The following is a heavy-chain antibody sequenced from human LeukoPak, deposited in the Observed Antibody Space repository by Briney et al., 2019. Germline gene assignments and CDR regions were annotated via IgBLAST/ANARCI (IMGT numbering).Heavy chain of an antibody. CDR1: GGPISSYY. D-gene: IGHD3-10*01. CDR2: IYYSGST. J-gene: IGHJ3*02. V-gene: IGHV4-59*01. CDR3: ARASQLLSNAFDI. Sequence: PSETLSLTCTVSGGPISSYYWSWIRQPPGKGLEWIGYIYYSGSTNYNPSLKSRVTISVDTSKNQFSLKLSSVTAADTAVYYCARASQLLSNAFDIWGQGAMVTVSS.